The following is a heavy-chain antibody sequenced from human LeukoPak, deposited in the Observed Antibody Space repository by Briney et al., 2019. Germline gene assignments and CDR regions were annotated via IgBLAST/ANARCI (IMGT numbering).Heavy chain of an antibody. CDR1: GGSISSSSSY. CDR2: IYYSGST. J-gene: IGHJ6*02. Sequence: PSETLSLTCTVSGGSISSSSSYWGWIRQPPGKGLEWIGSIYYSGSTYYNPSLKSRVTISVDTSKNQFSLKLSSVTAADTAVYYCARHEKPVVVVPAAIRGYYYYGMDVWGQGTTVTVSS. CDR3: ARHEKPVVVVPAAIRGYYYYGMDV. V-gene: IGHV4-39*01. D-gene: IGHD2-2*01.